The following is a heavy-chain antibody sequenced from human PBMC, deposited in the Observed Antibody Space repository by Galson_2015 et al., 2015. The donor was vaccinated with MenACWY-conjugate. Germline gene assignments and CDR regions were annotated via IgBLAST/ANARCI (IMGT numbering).Heavy chain of an antibody. CDR1: GGSISSRSYY. CDR3: TGGFGELFPVVV. V-gene: IGHV4-39*01. J-gene: IGHJ4*02. D-gene: IGHD3-10*01. Sequence: ETLSLTCTVSGGSISSRSYYWGWIRQPPGKGLEWIGSIYYSGSTYYNPSLKSRVTISVDTSKNQFSLKLSSVTAADTAVYYFTGGFGELFPVVVWGQGTLVTVSS. CDR2: IYYSGST.